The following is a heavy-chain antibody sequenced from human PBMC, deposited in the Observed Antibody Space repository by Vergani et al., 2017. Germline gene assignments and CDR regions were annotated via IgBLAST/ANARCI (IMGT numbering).Heavy chain of an antibody. J-gene: IGHJ3*02. CDR2: IYWNDDK. CDR1: GFSLSTSGVG. D-gene: IGHD2-8*01. V-gene: IGHV2-5*01. Sequence: QITLKESGPTLVKPKQTLTLTCTFSGFSLSTSGVGVGWIRQPPGKALEWLALIYWNDDKRYSPSLKSSLTITKDTSKNQVVLTMTDTDPVDTATYYCAHSMYYEEEAIDAFDIWGQGTTVTVSS. CDR3: AHSMYYEEEAIDAFDI.